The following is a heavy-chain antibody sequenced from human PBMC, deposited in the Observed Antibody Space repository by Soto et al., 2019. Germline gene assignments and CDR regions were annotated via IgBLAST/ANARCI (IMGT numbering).Heavy chain of an antibody. CDR3: ARVSGTMEWTRGMDV. J-gene: IGHJ6*04. D-gene: IGHD1-1*01. V-gene: IGHV1-69*08. Sequence: VELEQSGAEVKKPGSSVKVSCTNSGDILSGYTFSWVRQAPGQGREWMGRFIPLIGAPFSTQKFPDRVAFPDGRATNTVYMDLRSVMSEDEGVYYCARVSGTMEWTRGMDVWGKGTTVTVYS. CDR2: FIPLIGAP. CDR1: GDILSGYT.